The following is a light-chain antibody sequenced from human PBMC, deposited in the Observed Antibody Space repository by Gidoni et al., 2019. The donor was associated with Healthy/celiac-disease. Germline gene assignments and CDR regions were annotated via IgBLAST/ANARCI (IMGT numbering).Light chain of an antibody. J-gene: IGKJ3*01. CDR2: GAS. V-gene: IGKV3-15*01. CDR3: QQYKSWTRA. CDR1: QSVSSN. Sequence: ELVLTQSSATLSVSPGESATLPCRASQSVSSNLARYQQKPGQAPRHPIYGASTRAAGIPAWFSGRESVTEFTLTISSLQSEDFAGYYCQQYKSWTRAFGPGTKVDIK.